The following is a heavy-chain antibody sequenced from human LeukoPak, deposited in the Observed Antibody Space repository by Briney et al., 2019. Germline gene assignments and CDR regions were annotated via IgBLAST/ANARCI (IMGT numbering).Heavy chain of an antibody. CDR2: IYYSGST. CDR3: ARDLSWGAFI. Sequence: SETLSLTCTVSGGSISSSSYYWGWIRQPPGKGLEWIGSIYYSGSTYYNPSLKSRVTISVDTSKNQFSLKLSSVTAADTAVYYCARDLSWGAFIWGQGTMVTVSS. J-gene: IGHJ3*02. CDR1: GGSISSSSYY. V-gene: IGHV4-39*02. D-gene: IGHD3-16*01.